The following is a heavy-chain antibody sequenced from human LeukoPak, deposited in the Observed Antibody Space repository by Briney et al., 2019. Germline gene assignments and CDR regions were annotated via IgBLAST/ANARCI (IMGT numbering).Heavy chain of an antibody. CDR3: ARAAWNGGGGFDP. D-gene: IGHD3-16*01. J-gene: IGHJ5*02. V-gene: IGHV4-34*01. CDR2: VNHGGDT. Sequence: PSETLSLTCAVYNGSFSGYYWSWIRQSPEKGLEWIGEVNHGGDTNYNPSLRSRVTTSLDTPKTHFSLNLRSVTAADAAVYNCARAAWNGGGGFDPWGQGTLVTVSS. CDR1: NGSFSGYY.